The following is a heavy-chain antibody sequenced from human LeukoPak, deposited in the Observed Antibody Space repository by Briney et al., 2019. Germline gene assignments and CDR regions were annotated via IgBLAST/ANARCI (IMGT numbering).Heavy chain of an antibody. J-gene: IGHJ4*02. D-gene: IGHD6-13*01. V-gene: IGHV4-39*07. CDR1: GGSISSSSYY. CDR2: IYYSGST. Sequence: SETPSLTCTASGGSISSSSYYWGWIRQPPEKGLEWIGSIYYSGSTYYNPSLKSRVTISVDTSKNQFSLELSSVTAADTAVYHCASESTAASEYWGQGTLVTVSS. CDR3: ASESTAASEY.